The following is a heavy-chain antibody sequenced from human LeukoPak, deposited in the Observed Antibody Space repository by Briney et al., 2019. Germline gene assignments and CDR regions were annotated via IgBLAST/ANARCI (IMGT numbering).Heavy chain of an antibody. Sequence: PGGSLRLSCAASGFTFDDYAMHWVRQAPGKGLEGVSLITGDGGSTYYADSVRGRFTISRDNSKNSLYLQMNSLRTEDTALYYCAKDFYGGNSDGRGNWGQGTLVTVSS. J-gene: IGHJ4*02. CDR2: ITGDGGST. CDR3: AKDFYGGNSDGRGN. CDR1: GFTFDDYA. D-gene: IGHD4-23*01. V-gene: IGHV3-43*02.